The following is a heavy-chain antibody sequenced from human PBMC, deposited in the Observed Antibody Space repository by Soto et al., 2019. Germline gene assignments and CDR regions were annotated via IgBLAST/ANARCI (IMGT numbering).Heavy chain of an antibody. D-gene: IGHD4-17*01. CDR3: ARWAGQVRDYGGPFDY. Sequence: QVQLVQSGAEVKNPGASVTVSCKASGERFTTYGISWVRQAPGQGLEWMGWISTYNTNTNYAPKFQGRLLLTTDTSTTTAHMELRGLRPDGTAVYYCARWAGQVRDYGGPFDYWGQGTLGTVSS. CDR1: GERFTTYG. J-gene: IGHJ4*02. V-gene: IGHV1-18*04. CDR2: ISTYNTNT.